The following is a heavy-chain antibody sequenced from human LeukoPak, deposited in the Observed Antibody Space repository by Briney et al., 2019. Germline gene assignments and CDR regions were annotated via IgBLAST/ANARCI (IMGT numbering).Heavy chain of an antibody. V-gene: IGHV4-4*02. D-gene: IGHD3-9*01. Sequence: SGTLSLTCAVSGGSISSSNWWSWVRQPPGKGLEWIGEIYHSGSTYYTPSLKSRLTISVYTSKNQFSLKLSSVTAADTAVYYCARDVPTGYHDYWGRGTLVTVSS. CDR2: IYHSGST. CDR1: GGSISSSNW. CDR3: ARDVPTGYHDY. J-gene: IGHJ4*02.